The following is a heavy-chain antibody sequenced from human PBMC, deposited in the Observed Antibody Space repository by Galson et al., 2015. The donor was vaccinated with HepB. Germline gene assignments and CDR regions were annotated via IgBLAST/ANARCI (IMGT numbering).Heavy chain of an antibody. V-gene: IGHV3-30*18. Sequence: SLRLSCAASGFTFSSYGMHWVRQAPGKGLEWVAVISYDGSNKYYADSVKGRFTISRDNSKNTLYLQMNSLRAEDTAVYYCAKDHLGCGGDCPLDYWGQGTLVTVSS. J-gene: IGHJ4*02. CDR1: GFTFSSYG. CDR2: ISYDGSNK. D-gene: IGHD2-21*02. CDR3: AKDHLGCGGDCPLDY.